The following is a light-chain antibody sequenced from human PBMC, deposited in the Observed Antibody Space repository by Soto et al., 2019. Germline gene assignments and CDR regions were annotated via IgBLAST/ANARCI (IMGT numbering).Light chain of an antibody. Sequence: EIVLTQSPGTLSLSPGERATLSCRARQSVTNSYIAWYQQKPGQAPRLLIYGATSRATGIPDRFTGSGSGTEFTLTITRLEPEDFAVYSCKQYGSSPWTFGQGTKVEIK. CDR2: GAT. CDR1: QSVTNSY. J-gene: IGKJ1*01. CDR3: KQYGSSPWT. V-gene: IGKV3-20*01.